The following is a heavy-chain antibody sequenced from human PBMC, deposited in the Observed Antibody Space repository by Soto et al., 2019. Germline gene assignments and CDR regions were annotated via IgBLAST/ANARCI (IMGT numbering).Heavy chain of an antibody. V-gene: IGHV2-5*02. CDR2: IYWDDDK. Sequence: QITLKEAGPTLVKPTQTLTLTCTFSGFSLSTSGVGVGWIRQPPGKALEWLALIYWDDDKRYSPSLKSRLTIPKDNSKNQVVLTMTNMDPVDTATYYSARTIECGGDCYLYFQHWGQGTLVTVSS. J-gene: IGHJ1*01. CDR3: ARTIECGGDCYLYFQH. D-gene: IGHD2-21*01. CDR1: GFSLSTSGVG.